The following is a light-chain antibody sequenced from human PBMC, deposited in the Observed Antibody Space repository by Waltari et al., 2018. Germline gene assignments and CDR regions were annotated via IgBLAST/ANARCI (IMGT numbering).Light chain of an antibody. V-gene: IGKV1-39*01. CDR1: QTISKY. CDR3: QQTYTTPTWT. J-gene: IGKJ1*01. CDR2: AAS. Sequence: DIQMTQSPLSLSASVGDRVTITCRARQTISKYLNWYQQKPGKAPKLLIHAASRLQSGFPSRFSGSGSETEFTLTINSLQLEDCAIYYCQQTYTTPTWTFGQGTRVDIK.